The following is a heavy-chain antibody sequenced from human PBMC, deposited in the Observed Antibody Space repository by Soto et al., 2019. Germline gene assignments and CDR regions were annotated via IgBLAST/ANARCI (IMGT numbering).Heavy chain of an antibody. CDR2: IKSKTDGGTT. V-gene: IGHV3-15*01. Sequence: EVQLVESGGGLVKPGGSLRLPCAASGFTFNNAWMSWVRQAPGKGLEWVGRIKSKTDGGTTDYIAPVKGRFTISRDDSKNTLYLQMNSLKTEDTAVYYCTTEVRWELTEVDYWGQGTLVTVSS. CDR3: TTEVRWELTEVDY. J-gene: IGHJ4*02. CDR1: GFTFNNAW. D-gene: IGHD1-26*01.